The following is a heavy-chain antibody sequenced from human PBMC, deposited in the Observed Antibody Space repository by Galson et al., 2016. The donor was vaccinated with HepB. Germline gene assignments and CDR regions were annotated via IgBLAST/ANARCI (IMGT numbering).Heavy chain of an antibody. V-gene: IGHV3-30*18. D-gene: IGHD6-19*01. CDR3: VKEESSGYYRTGDY. Sequence: SLRLSCAASGFSFSNCDMHWVRQAPGKGLEWVGVSTYGESDEHYADSVKGRFTISRDNSKKTLYLQMDSLRVDDAAVYYCVKEESSGYYRTGDYWGQGTLVTVSS. CDR2: STYGESDE. J-gene: IGHJ4*02. CDR1: GFSFSNCD.